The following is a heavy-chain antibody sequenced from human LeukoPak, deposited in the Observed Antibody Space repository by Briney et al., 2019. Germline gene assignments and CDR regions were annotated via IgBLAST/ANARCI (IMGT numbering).Heavy chain of an antibody. D-gene: IGHD3-22*01. V-gene: IGHV3-15*01. CDR3: ATDLSYYETSGFSDL. Sequence: GGSLRLSCVVSGFTFTDAWMSWVRQAPGKGLEWVGHIRKKTDGGTTDHAAPVRGRFTISRDDSKNTLYLQMSSLKTEDTAVYYCATDLSYYETSGFSDLWGQGTLVTGSS. J-gene: IGHJ5*02. CDR2: IRKKTDGGTT. CDR1: GFTFTDAW.